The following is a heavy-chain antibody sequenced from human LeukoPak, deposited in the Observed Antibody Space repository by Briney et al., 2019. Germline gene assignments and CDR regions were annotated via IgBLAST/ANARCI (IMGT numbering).Heavy chain of an antibody. D-gene: IGHD3-10*01. Sequence: PSGTLSLTCAVSGGPISSNNCWSWVRQPPGKGLEWIGEIYHGGSTNYNPSLKSRVTISIDKSKNQFSLKLSSVTAADTAVYYWASFTDYNSLDAFDIWGQGTMVTVSS. CDR2: IYHGGST. CDR3: ASFTDYNSLDAFDI. CDR1: GGPISSNNC. J-gene: IGHJ3*02. V-gene: IGHV4-4*02.